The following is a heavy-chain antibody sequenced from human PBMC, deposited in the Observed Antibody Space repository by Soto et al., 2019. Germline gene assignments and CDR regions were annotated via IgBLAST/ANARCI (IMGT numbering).Heavy chain of an antibody. Sequence: VASVKVSCKASGYSFKTYSIHWVRQAPGQRLEWMGSINAGSGDTKYSPQFQGRVTITRDTTATTAYMELRSLRYEDTAVYYCARNRLLWYEDFDPWGQGTLVTVS. V-gene: IGHV1-3*01. CDR1: GYSFKTYS. J-gene: IGHJ5*02. CDR3: ARNRLLWYEDFDP. CDR2: INAGSGDT. D-gene: IGHD3-10*01.